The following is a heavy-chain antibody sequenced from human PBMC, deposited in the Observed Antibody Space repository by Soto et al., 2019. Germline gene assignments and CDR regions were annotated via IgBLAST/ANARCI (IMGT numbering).Heavy chain of an antibody. Sequence: ASVKVSCKASGYTFTGYYMHWVRQAPGQGFEWMGLINPNSGGTNYAQKFQGRVTITRDTSASTAYMDLSSLRSEDTAVYYCARSIVVVTALDYWGQGTLVTVS. CDR2: INPNSGGT. CDR1: GYTFTGYY. V-gene: IGHV1-2*02. D-gene: IGHD2-21*02. CDR3: ARSIVVVTALDY. J-gene: IGHJ4*02.